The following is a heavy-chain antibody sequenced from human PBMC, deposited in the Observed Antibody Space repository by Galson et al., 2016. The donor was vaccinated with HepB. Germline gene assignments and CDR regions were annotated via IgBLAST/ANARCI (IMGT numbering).Heavy chain of an antibody. J-gene: IGHJ4*02. V-gene: IGHV3-21*01. CDR2: IAGSGKYI. CDR1: GFTFSTYS. CDR3: VRDSFDS. Sequence: SLRLSCAASGFTFSTYSMDWVRQAPGKGLEWVSCIAGSGKYIYYADSVKGRFTISRDNARNSVYLQMNSLRVDDTAVYYCVRDSFDSWGQGTLVTVSS.